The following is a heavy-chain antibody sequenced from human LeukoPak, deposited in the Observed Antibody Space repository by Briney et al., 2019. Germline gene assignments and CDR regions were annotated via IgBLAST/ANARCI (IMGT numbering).Heavy chain of an antibody. D-gene: IGHD3-9*01. CDR2: VKEDGTYT. Sequence: SGGSLRLSCAASGFSFSKYWMHWVRQTPGEGLVWVARVKEDGTYTSYADSVKGLFTISRDNARNTVFLQMNSLRAEDTAVYYCARDFDMGITPGDDFDFWGQGTLVTVSS. J-gene: IGHJ4*02. V-gene: IGHV3-74*01. CDR1: GFSFSKYW. CDR3: ARDFDMGITPGDDFDF.